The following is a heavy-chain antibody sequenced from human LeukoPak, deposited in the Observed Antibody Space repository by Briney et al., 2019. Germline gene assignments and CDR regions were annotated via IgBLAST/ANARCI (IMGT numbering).Heavy chain of an antibody. CDR2: VFFTGST. CDR1: GDSIRSHY. V-gene: IGHV4-59*11. CDR3: ARVEWELLGAHL. Sequence: SETLSLTCSVSGDSIRSHYCSWIRQPPGKRPEWIGHVFFTGSTTYNPTLEGRVTISIDTSGSQFSLNLTSVTAADAAVYYCARVEWELLGAHLWGQGILLSVSS. J-gene: IGHJ4*02. D-gene: IGHD1-26*01.